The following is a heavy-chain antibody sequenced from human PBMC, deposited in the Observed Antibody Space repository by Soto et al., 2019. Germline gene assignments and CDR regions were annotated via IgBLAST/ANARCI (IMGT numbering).Heavy chain of an antibody. CDR3: ARENSDYGVYYYGMDV. Sequence: QVQLVQSGAEVNKPGASVKVSCKASGYTFTSYGISWVRQAPGQGLEWMGWISAYNGNTNYAQKLQGRVTMTTDTSTSTAYMELRSLRSDDTAVYYCARENSDYGVYYYGMDVWGQGTTVTVSS. CDR1: GYTFTSYG. J-gene: IGHJ6*02. D-gene: IGHD4-17*01. CDR2: ISAYNGNT. V-gene: IGHV1-18*01.